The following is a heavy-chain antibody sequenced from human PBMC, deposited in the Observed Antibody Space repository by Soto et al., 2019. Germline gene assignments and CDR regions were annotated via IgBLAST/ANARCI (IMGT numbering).Heavy chain of an antibody. J-gene: IGHJ5*02. CDR2: INSDGSSI. V-gene: IGHV3-74*01. CDR3: ARLPVDP. CDR1: GFTLSNYW. Sequence: EVQLVESGGGLVQPGGSLRLSCAASGFTLSNYWMHRVRQAPGKGLVWVSRINSDGSSISYADSVKGRFIISRDNAKNTLYLQMNSRRAEDTAVYYCARLPVDPWGQGTLVTVSS.